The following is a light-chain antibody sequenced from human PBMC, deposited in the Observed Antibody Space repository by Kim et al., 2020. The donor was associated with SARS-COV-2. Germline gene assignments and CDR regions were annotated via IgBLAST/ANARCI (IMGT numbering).Light chain of an antibody. Sequence: PWERANLSCRASQRVSRYLAWYQQKPGQAPRLLSYVLSKRATGIPARFSGSGSGPDVTLTINNLEPEDFAVYYCQQRFNWPPTYTFGQGTKLEI. V-gene: IGKV3-11*01. CDR2: VLS. CDR1: QRVSRY. J-gene: IGKJ2*01. CDR3: QQRFNWPPTYT.